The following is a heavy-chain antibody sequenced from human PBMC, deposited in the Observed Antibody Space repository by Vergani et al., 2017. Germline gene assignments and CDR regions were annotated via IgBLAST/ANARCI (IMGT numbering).Heavy chain of an antibody. CDR1: GSTVSGNY. V-gene: IGHV3-66*02. Sequence: ELQLVESGGGLVQPGGSLRLSCAASGSTVSGNYMTWVRKAPGKGLEWVSHIYSSDETYYADSVKDRVTISRDTSKNTLHLQINNLRVEDTAVYYCARGNYYGSETCVDPWGQGTLVTVSS. CDR3: ARGNYYGSETCVDP. J-gene: IGHJ5*02. CDR2: IYSSDET. D-gene: IGHD3-10*01.